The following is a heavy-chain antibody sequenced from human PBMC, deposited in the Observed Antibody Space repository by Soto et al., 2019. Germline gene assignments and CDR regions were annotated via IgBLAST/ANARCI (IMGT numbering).Heavy chain of an antibody. V-gene: IGHV3-33*07. CDR1: XXXXXNXX. CDR2: IWADGQRT. D-gene: IGHD1-7*01. Sequence: QVQLRESGGRVVQPGGSLXXSXXXXXXXXXNXXXXXXXXPPGKGLEWMTIIWADGQRTYYADSVKGRFTISKDGSTNTLYLQMDNLRPEDTAVYYCARGTNNWNYDSFDYWGQGALVTVSS. J-gene: IGHJ4*02. CDR3: ARGTNNWNYDSFDY.